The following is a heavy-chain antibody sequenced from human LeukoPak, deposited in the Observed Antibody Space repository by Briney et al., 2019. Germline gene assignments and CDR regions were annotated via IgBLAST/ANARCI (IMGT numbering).Heavy chain of an antibody. D-gene: IGHD3-22*01. CDR2: IIPILGIA. V-gene: IGHV1-69*04. CDR1: GGTFSSYA. Sequence: SVKVSCKASGGTFSSYAISWVRQAPGQGLEWMGRIIPILGIANYAQKFQGRVTITADKSTSTAYMELSSLRSEDTAVYYCARGPNYYDSSGYYNYWGQGTLVTVSS. CDR3: ARGPNYYDSSGYYNY. J-gene: IGHJ4*02.